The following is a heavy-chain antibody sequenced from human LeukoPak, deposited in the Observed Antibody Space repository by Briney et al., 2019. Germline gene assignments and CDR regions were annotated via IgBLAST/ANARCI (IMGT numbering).Heavy chain of an antibody. J-gene: IGHJ4*02. Sequence: ASVTVSCKASGYTFPRYYMPCVRHAPRQPLACMGLTNPSGGSTSYAQKFQGRVTMTRDTSTSTVYMELSSLRSEDTAVYYCAAIRRDGYNYFDYWGQGTLVTVSS. CDR2: TNPSGGST. D-gene: IGHD5-24*01. CDR1: GYTFPRYY. CDR3: AAIRRDGYNYFDY. V-gene: IGHV1-46*01.